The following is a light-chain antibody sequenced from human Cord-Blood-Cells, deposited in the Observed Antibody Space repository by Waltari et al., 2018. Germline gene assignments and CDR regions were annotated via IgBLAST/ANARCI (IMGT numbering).Light chain of an antibody. CDR3: AAWDDSLNGWV. CDR2: YDD. CDR1: SSARGTTA. V-gene: IGLV1-36*01. J-gene: IGLJ3*02. Sequence: SVLTQQPAAFDAPSNGVTIPRSGSSSARGTTAANWYQQLPGKAPKLLIYYDDLLPSGVSDRFSGSKSGTSASLAISGLQSEDEADYYCAAWDDSLNGWVFGGGTKLTVL.